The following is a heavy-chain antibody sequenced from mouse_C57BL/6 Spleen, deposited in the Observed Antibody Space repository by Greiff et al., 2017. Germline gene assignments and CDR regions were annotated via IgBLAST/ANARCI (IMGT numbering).Heavy chain of an antibody. CDR2: INYDGSST. Sequence: EVQVVESEGGLVQPGSSMKLSCTASGFTFSDYYTAWVRQVPEKGLEWVANINYDGSSTYYLDSLKSRFIISRDNAKNILYLQMSSLKSEDTATYYCARDLLRYFDVWGTGTTVTVSS. CDR3: ARDLLRYFDV. V-gene: IGHV5-16*01. D-gene: IGHD2-1*01. CDR1: GFTFSDYY. J-gene: IGHJ1*03.